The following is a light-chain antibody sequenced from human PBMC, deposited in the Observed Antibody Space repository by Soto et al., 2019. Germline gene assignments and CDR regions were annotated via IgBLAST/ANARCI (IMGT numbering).Light chain of an antibody. CDR2: LGS. CDR1: QRLLHSNGNNF. J-gene: IGKJ2*01. V-gene: IGKV2-28*01. CDR3: MQALQTPYT. Sequence: EIVMTQSPPSLTVTPGEPASISCRSSQRLLHSNGNNFLDWYLQKPGQSPQLLIYLGSNRASGVPYRVSGSAAGTDFTLKISRVAAEDVGVYYCMQALQTPYTFGQGTKLEIK.